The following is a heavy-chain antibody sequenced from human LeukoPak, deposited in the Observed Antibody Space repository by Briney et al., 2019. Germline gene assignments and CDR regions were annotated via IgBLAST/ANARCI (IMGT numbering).Heavy chain of an antibody. J-gene: IGHJ4*02. V-gene: IGHV3-21*01. D-gene: IGHD3-9*01. CDR1: GFTFSTYS. CDR2: ISSSTTYI. CDR3: ARGPYYDILTGYSNDY. Sequence: GGSLRLSCAASGFTFSTYSMNWVRQAPGKGLEWVSSISSSTTYIYYADSVKGRFTISRDNAKNSLYLQMHSLRAEDTAVYYCARGPYYDILTGYSNDYWGQGTLVTVSS.